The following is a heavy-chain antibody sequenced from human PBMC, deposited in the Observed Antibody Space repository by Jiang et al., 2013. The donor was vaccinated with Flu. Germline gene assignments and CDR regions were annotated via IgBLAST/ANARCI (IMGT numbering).Heavy chain of an antibody. V-gene: IGHV1-69*04. J-gene: IGHJ6*02. D-gene: IGHD6-6*01. CDR1: GYTFTSYG. CDR3: ARESSVAARWSRHIYYYNGMAV. CDR2: IVPSVDMT. Sequence: SGAEVKKPGASVKVSCKASGYTFTSYGISWVRQAPGQGLEWMGRIVPSVDMTNYAQKFQGRVTIIADKSTYTAYMELTSLISEDTAVYYCARESSVAARWSRHIYYYNGMAVWGQGTTVTVSS.